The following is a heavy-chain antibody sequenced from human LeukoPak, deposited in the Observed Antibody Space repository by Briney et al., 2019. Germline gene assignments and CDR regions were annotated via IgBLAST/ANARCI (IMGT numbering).Heavy chain of an antibody. CDR3: AVRRSNPGGYYYYMDV. CDR1: GGTFSSYA. CDR2: IIPIFGTA. D-gene: IGHD4-11*01. V-gene: IGHV1-69*06. Sequence: GASVKVSCRASGGTFSSYAISWVRQAPGQGLEWMGGIIPIFGTANYAQKFQGRVTITADKSTSTAYMELSSLRSEDTAVYYCAVRRSNPGGYYYYMDVWGKGTTVTVSS. J-gene: IGHJ6*03.